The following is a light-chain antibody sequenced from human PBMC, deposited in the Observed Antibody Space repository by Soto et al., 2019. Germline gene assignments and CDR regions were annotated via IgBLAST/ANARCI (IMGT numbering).Light chain of an antibody. CDR3: QQYYSTPFT. J-gene: IGKJ3*01. CDR2: EAS. V-gene: IGKV3-11*01. CDR1: QSVSTY. Sequence: EVVLTQSPATMSLYPGEGATLSCRASQSVSTYLAWYQQKPGQAPRLLIFEASKRATGIPDRISGSGSGTDFTLTISSLQAEDVAVYYCQQYYSTPFTFGPGTKVDIK.